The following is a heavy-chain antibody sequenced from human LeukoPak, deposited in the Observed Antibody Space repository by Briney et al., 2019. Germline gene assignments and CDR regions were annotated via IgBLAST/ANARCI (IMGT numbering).Heavy chain of an antibody. CDR3: AREAKELGATAFHM. CDR1: GFTFSDHY. J-gene: IGHJ3*02. V-gene: IGHV3-11*01. Sequence: GGSLRLSCAASGFTFSDHYMSWIRQAPGKWLEWVSYISYSGHTIYYADSVKGRFTISRDNAKNSLYLQMNSLRAEDTAVYYCAREAKELGATAFHMWGQGTMVSVSS. CDR2: ISYSGHTI. D-gene: IGHD1-26*01.